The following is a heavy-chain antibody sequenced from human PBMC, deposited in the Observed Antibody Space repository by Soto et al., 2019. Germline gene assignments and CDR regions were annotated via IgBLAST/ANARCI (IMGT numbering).Heavy chain of an antibody. CDR3: AKVSRKGSAIDFDY. D-gene: IGHD3-10*01. CDR2: VNPNNGDT. J-gene: IGHJ4*02. CDR1: GYTFSNYD. V-gene: IGHV1-8*01. Sequence: QVQLVQSGAELKKPGASVKVSCKASGYTFSNYDMNWVRQATGQGPEWIGWVNPNNGDTGYAQKYQGGVTLTTDISTTTASMELTSQRSEDTAIYYCAKVSRKGSAIDFDYWGQGTLITVSS.